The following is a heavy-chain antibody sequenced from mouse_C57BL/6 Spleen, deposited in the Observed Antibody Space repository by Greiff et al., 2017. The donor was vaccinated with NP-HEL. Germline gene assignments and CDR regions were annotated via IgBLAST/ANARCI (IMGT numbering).Heavy chain of an antibody. D-gene: IGHD2-5*01. CDR1: GFTFSSYA. J-gene: IGHJ4*01. V-gene: IGHV5-9-1*02. Sequence: DVQLQESGEGLVKPGGSLKLSCAASGFTFSSYAMSWVRQTPEKRLEWVAYISSGGDYIYYADTVKGRFTISRDNARNTLYLQMSSLKSEDTAMYYCTRGDYSNSMDYWGQGTSVTVSS. CDR3: TRGDYSNSMDY. CDR2: ISSGGDYI.